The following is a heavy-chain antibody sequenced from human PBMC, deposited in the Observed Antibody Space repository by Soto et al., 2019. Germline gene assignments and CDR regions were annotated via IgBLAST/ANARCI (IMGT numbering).Heavy chain of an antibody. Sequence: EVQLVESGGGLVQPGRSLRLSCAASGFTFDDYAMHWVRQAPGKGLEWVSGISWNSGSIGYADSVKGRFTISRDNANNSLYRQMYSLRAEDTALYDCAKDRTGPVAGYFDYWGQGTLVTVSS. D-gene: IGHD6-19*01. CDR3: AKDRTGPVAGYFDY. CDR2: ISWNSGSI. CDR1: GFTFDDYA. V-gene: IGHV3-9*01. J-gene: IGHJ4*02.